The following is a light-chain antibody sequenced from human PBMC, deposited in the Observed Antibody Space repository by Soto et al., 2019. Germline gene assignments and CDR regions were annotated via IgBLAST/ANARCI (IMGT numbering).Light chain of an antibody. CDR1: QSLLHSNGYNY. CDR3: MQALQTLPLT. Sequence: DIVMTQSPLSLPVTPGEPASISCRSSQSLLHSNGYNYLDWYLQKPGQSPQLLIYLGSNRASGVPDRFGGSGSGTDFTLKISRVEAEDVGVYYCMQALQTLPLTFGGGTKVEIK. V-gene: IGKV2-28*01. CDR2: LGS. J-gene: IGKJ4*01.